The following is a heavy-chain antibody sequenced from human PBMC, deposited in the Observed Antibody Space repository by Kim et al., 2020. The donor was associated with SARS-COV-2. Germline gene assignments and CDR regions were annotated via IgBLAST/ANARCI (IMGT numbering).Heavy chain of an antibody. Sequence: SETLSLTCTVSGGSISSGSYYWSWIRQPAGKGLEWIGRIYTSGSTNYNPSLKSRVTISVDTSKNQFSLKLSSVTAADTAVYYCARDGEYEYGWFDPWGQGTLVTVSS. CDR1: GGSISSGSYY. D-gene: IGHD3-10*01. V-gene: IGHV4-61*02. J-gene: IGHJ5*02. CDR2: IYTSGST. CDR3: ARDGEYEYGWFDP.